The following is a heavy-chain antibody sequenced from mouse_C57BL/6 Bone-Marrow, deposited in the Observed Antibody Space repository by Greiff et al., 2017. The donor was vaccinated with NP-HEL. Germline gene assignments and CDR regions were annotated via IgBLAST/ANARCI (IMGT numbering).Heavy chain of an antibody. CDR3: ASLYGYDAMDD. J-gene: IGHJ4*01. D-gene: IGHD1-1*02. CDR1: GFSLTSYG. Sequence: QVQLQQSGPGLVQPSQSLSIPCTVSGFSLTSYGVHWVRQSPGKGLEWLGVIWSGGSTDYNAAFISRLSISKDNSKSQVFFKMNSLQADDTAIYYCASLYGYDAMDDWGQGTSVTVSS. CDR2: IWSGGST. V-gene: IGHV2-2*01.